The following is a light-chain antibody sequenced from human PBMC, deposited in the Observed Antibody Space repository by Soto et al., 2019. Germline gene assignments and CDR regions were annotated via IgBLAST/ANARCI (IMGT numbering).Light chain of an antibody. CDR1: SSDIGGYDV. J-gene: IGLJ3*02. V-gene: IGLV2-23*02. Sequence: QSALTQPASVSGSPGQTITISCTGTSSDIGGYDVVSWYQQHPGKAPKLLIYEVAKRPSGVSNRFSGSKSGSTASLTVSGLQAEDEADYHCCSFAGGTTFWLFGGGTKLTV. CDR3: CSFAGGTTFWL. CDR2: EVA.